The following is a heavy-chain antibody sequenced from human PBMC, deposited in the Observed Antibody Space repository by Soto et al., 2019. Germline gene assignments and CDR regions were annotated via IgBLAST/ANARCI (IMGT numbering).Heavy chain of an antibody. J-gene: IGHJ4*02. Sequence: PGGSLRLSCAASGFPFSSYAMSWVRQAPGKGLEWVSVISASGGLTYYADSVKGRFTISRDNSKNTLYLQMNSLRAEDTAVYYCAKQVGYSGYDAAHYLDYWGQGTLVTVSS. CDR3: AKQVGYSGYDAAHYLDY. V-gene: IGHV3-23*01. CDR1: GFPFSSYA. D-gene: IGHD5-12*01. CDR2: ISASGGLT.